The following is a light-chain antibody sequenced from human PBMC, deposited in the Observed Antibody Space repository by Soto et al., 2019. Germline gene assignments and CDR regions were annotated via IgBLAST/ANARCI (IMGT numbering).Light chain of an antibody. V-gene: IGKV1-9*01. CDR1: QDISSH. CDR3: QQVKTYPLT. J-gene: IGKJ4*01. Sequence: DIQLTQSPSFLSASVGDRVTITCRASQDISSHLAWYQQKPGKAPKLLIYAASTLQSGVPSGFGGSGSGTEFTLTITSLQPEDFATYYCQQVKTYPLTFGGRTKVEIK. CDR2: AAS.